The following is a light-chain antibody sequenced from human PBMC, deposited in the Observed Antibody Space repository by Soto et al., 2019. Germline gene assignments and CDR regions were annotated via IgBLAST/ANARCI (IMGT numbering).Light chain of an antibody. V-gene: IGKV1-27*01. CDR1: QGITYY. CDR2: AAS. J-gene: IGKJ4*01. CDR3: QNYNSAPLT. Sequence: DIQMTQSPSSLSASVGVRVTITCRASQGITYYLAWYQQKPGKVPKLLIYAASTLQSGVPSRFSGGGSGADFTLTISSLQPEDVASYYCQNYNSAPLTFGGGTKGESK.